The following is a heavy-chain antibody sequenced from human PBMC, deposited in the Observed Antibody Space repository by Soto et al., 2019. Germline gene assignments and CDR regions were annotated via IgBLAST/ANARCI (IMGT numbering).Heavy chain of an antibody. J-gene: IGHJ5*02. CDR3: ASSAIVGREVNTWFDP. D-gene: IGHD1-26*01. CDR2: IYYRGST. V-gene: IGHV4-59*01. Sequence: QVHLQESGPGLVKASETLSLTCTVSGDSITGSHWNWIRQPLGKPLEWIGYIYYRGSTNYNPSLTSRLTLSVVTSKNQIFLRLNSVTAADTAVYYCASSAIVGREVNTWFDPWGQGILVTVSS. CDR1: GDSITGSH.